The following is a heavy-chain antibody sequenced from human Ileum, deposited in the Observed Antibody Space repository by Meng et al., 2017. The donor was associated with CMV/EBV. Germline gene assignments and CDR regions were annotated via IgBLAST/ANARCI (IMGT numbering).Heavy chain of an antibody. CDR2: IYYSGIT. CDR1: GGPISSYY. CDR3: ARGVLDTAMVKMGGYYYYGMDV. J-gene: IGHJ6*02. V-gene: IGHV4-59*01. D-gene: IGHD5-18*01. Sequence: GSLRPSCTVPGGPISSYYWSWIGQPPGKGLEWIGYIYYSGITNYNPSLKSRVTISVDTSKNQFSLKLSSVTAADTAVYYCARGVLDTAMVKMGGYYYYGMDVWGQGTTVTVSS.